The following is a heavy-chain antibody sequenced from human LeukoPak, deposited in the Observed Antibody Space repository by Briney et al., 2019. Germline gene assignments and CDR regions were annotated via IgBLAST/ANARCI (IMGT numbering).Heavy chain of an antibody. J-gene: IGHJ3*02. CDR3: APGGYIGYGHAFDI. V-gene: IGHV4-39*07. D-gene: IGHD5-12*01. Sequence: SETLSLTCTVSGGSISSSSYYWGWIRQPPGKGLEWLASIYYSGSTYYNPSLKSRVTISVDTSKNHLSLILSSVTAADTAVYYCAPGGYIGYGHAFDIWGQGTMVTVSS. CDR2: IYYSGST. CDR1: GGSISSSSYY.